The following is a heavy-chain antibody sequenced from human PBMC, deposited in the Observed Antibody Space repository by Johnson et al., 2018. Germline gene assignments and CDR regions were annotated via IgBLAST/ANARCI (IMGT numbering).Heavy chain of an antibody. CDR3: AKDFYSGEIPDDDCFDI. CDR2: ISWNSGRI. D-gene: IGHD4-11*01. V-gene: IGHV3-9*01. J-gene: IGHJ3*02. Sequence: VQLQESGGGLVQPGRSLRLSCGVSGFTFDDYAMHWVRQAPGKGLEWVSGISWNSGRIVYADFVKGRFTISRVNAKNSLYLQINSLRAEDTAFYYCAKDFYSGEIPDDDCFDIWGQGTMVTVSS. CDR1: GFTFDDYA.